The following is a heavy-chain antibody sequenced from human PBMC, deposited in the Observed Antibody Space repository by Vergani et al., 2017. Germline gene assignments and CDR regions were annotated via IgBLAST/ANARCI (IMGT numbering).Heavy chain of an antibody. CDR1: GGSFSTGGQS. V-gene: IGHV4-61*02. D-gene: IGHD7-27*01. J-gene: IGHJ6*02. Sequence: QVQLQESGPGLVKPSQTLSLTCTVSGGSFSTGGQSWTWLRQSAGKGLEWIGRIYTSGSTNYNPSLKSRVTISVDTSKNQFSLKLSSVTAADTAVYYCARELGMDYYYGMDVWGQGTTVTVSS. CDR3: ARELGMDYYYGMDV. CDR2: IYTSGST.